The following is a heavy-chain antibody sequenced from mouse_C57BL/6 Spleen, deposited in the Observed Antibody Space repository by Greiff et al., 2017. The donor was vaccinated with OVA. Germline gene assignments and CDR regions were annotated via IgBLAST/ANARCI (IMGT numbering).Heavy chain of an antibody. D-gene: IGHD1-1*01. Sequence: QVQLKQSGAELVMPGASVKLSCKASGYTFTSYWMHWVKQRPGQGLEWIGEIDPSDSYTNYNQKFKGKSTLTVDKSSSTAYIQLSSLTSEDSAVYYCARSGGSGAMDYWGQGTSVTVSS. CDR1: GYTFTSYW. CDR2: IDPSDSYT. J-gene: IGHJ4*01. CDR3: ARSGGSGAMDY. V-gene: IGHV1-69*01.